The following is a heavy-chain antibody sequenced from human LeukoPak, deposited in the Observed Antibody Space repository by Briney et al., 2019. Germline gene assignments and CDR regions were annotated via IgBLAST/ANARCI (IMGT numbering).Heavy chain of an antibody. V-gene: IGHV4-30-4*01. CDR2: IYYSGSS. CDR1: GGSINNGGYY. D-gene: IGHD3-22*01. Sequence: SQTLSLTCTVSGGSINNGGYYWSWIRQHPGKGLEWIGYIYYSGSSYYNPSLRSRVTISVDTSKNQFSLKLSSVTAADTAVYYCARHTPLTYYYDSSGYPGPFDYWGQGTLVTVSS. J-gene: IGHJ4*02. CDR3: ARHTPLTYYYDSSGYPGPFDY.